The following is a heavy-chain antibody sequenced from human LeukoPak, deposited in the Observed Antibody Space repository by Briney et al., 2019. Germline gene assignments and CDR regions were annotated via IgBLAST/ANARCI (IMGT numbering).Heavy chain of an antibody. CDR2: ISSTSSTI. J-gene: IGHJ4*02. Sequence: GGSLRLSCAASGFTFSNYMMNWVRQAPGKGLEWVSYISSTSSTIYYADSVKGRFTISRDNVKNSLYLQMNSLRDEDTAVYYCARVTYYGSGIFDYWGQGTLVTVSS. D-gene: IGHD3-10*01. CDR1: GFTFSNYM. CDR3: ARVTYYGSGIFDY. V-gene: IGHV3-48*02.